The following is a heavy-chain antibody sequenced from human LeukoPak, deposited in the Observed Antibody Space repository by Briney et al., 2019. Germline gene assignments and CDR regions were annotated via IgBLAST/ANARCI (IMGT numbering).Heavy chain of an antibody. CDR3: ANSYYYDSSGYYEFDY. D-gene: IGHD3-22*01. V-gene: IGHV3-30*18. CDR2: ISYDGSNK. CDR1: GFTFSSYG. J-gene: IGHJ4*02. Sequence: PGGSLRLSCAASGFTFSSYGLHWVRQAPGKGLEWVAVISYDGSNKYYADSVKGRFTISRDNSKNTLYLQMNSLRAEDTAVYYCANSYYYDSSGYYEFDYWGQGTLVTVSS.